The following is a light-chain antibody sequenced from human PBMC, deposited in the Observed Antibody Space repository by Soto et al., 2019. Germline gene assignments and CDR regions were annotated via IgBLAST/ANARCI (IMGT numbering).Light chain of an antibody. CDR2: EVS. CDR1: SSDVGAYKY. CDR3: TSYVGSNIWV. V-gene: IGLV2-8*01. Sequence: QSALTQPPSASGSPGQSVTISCTGTSSDVGAYKYVSWYQQYPGKAPKLMIYEVSKRPSGVPDRSSGSKSGNTASLTVSGLQAEDEADYYCTSYVGSNIWVFGGGTQLT. J-gene: IGLJ3*02.